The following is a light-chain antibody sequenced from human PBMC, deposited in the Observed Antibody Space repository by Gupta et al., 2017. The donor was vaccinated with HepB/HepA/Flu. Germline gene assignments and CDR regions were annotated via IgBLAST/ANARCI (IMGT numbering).Light chain of an antibody. CDR3: AAWDDSLNGPL. J-gene: IGLJ2*01. CDR1: SSNIGINA. CDR2: SNN. Sequence: QSVLTQPPSASGTPGQRVTISCSGSSSNIGINAVNWYQQLPATAPNLLIYSNNQRPSGVPDRFSGSKSGTSASLAISGLQSEDEADYFCAAWDDSLNGPLFGGGTKLTVL. V-gene: IGLV1-44*01.